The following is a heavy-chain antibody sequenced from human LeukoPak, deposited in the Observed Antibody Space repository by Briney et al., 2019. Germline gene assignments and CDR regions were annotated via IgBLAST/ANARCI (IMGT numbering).Heavy chain of an antibody. D-gene: IGHD5-12*01. J-gene: IGHJ4*02. CDR3: AIQISGYVY. CDR2: ITDNGGTR. CDR1: GFTFSTFT. V-gene: IGHV3-64*01. Sequence: GGSPRLSCAASGFTFSTFTMHWVRQAPGKGLEYVSGITDNGGTRNYANSVKGRFTISRDNSKNTLYLQMGSLRPDDMAVYYCAIQISGYVYWGQGTLVTVSS.